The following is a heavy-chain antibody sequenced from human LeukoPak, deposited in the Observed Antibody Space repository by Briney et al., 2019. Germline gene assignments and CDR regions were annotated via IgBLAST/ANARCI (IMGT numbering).Heavy chain of an antibody. V-gene: IGHV3-23*01. J-gene: IGHJ4*02. CDR1: GFTFSTYT. Sequence: GGSLRLSCAASGFTFSTYTMSWVRQAPGKGLEWVSTIRNSGSGTYYADSVKGRFTISRDDSRNTLYLQMNSLRAEDTAVYYCARQANYYYDSSGYYYFDYWGQGTLVTVSS. D-gene: IGHD3-22*01. CDR2: IRNSGSGT. CDR3: ARQANYYYDSSGYYYFDY.